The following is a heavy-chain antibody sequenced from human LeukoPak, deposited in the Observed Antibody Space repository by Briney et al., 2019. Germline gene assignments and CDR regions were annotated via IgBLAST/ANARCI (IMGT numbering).Heavy chain of an antibody. Sequence: ASVRVSCKASGYTFTSYDINRVRQAPGQGLEWMGWINTNTGNPTYAQGFTGRFVFSLDTSVSTAYLQISSLKAEDTAVYYCAREHAIAAAGTSCPPDYWGQGTMVTVSS. V-gene: IGHV7-4-1*02. CDR3: AREHAIAAAGTSCPPDY. J-gene: IGHJ4*02. CDR2: INTNTGNP. D-gene: IGHD6-13*01. CDR1: GYTFTSYD.